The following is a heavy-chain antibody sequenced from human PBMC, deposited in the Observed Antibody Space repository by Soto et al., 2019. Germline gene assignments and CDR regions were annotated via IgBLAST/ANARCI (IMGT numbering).Heavy chain of an antibody. V-gene: IGHV1-18*01. CDR1: GYTFSNYG. CDR3: ARVVPGAEAWFGP. J-gene: IGHJ5*02. Sequence: ASLKVSCKTSGYTFSNYGITWVRQAPGQPLEWLGWISLYSDGTNYAQKFQGRVSMTTDTSTTTAYMELRSLRSDDTAVYYCARVVPGAEAWFGPWGQGTLVTVSS. D-gene: IGHD2-2*01. CDR2: ISLYSDGT.